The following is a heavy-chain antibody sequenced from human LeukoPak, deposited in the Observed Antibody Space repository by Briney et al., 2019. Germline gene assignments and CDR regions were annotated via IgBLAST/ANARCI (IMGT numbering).Heavy chain of an antibody. V-gene: IGHV4-34*01. J-gene: IGHJ4*02. CDR2: INHSGST. CDR1: GGSFSGYY. CDR3: ARGGRGLRTFDY. Sequence: SETLSLTCAVYGGSFSGYYWSWIRQPPGKGLEWIGEINHSGSTNYNPSLKSRVTISVDTSKNQFSLKLSSVTAADTAVYYCARGGRGLRTFDYWGQGTLVTVSS. D-gene: IGHD5-12*01.